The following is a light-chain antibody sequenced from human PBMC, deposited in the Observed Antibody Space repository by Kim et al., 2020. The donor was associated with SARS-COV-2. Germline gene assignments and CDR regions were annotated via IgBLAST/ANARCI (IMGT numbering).Light chain of an antibody. V-gene: IGLV2-18*02. CDR3: SSYTTSSTWV. J-gene: IGLJ3*02. CDR2: EVR. Sequence: GQSFTISCTGTSNDVGGYDRVSWYQQPPGTAPKLMIYEVRNRPSVVPDRFSGSKSDNTASLTISGLQAEDEADYYCSSYTTSSTWVFGGGTQLTVL. CDR1: SNDVGGYDR.